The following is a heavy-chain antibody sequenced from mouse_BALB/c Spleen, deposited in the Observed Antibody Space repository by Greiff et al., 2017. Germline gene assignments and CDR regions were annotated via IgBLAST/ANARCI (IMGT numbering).Heavy chain of an antibody. CDR3: ARGRGYRYWYFDV. CDR2: IDPANGNT. D-gene: IGHD2-14*01. V-gene: IGHV14-3*02. J-gene: IGHJ1*01. Sequence: VQLKQSGAELVKPGASVKLSCTASGFNIKDTYMYWVKQRPEQGLEWIGRIDPANGNTKYDPKFQGKATITADTSSNTAYLQLSSLTSEDTAVYCCARGRGYRYWYFDVWGAGTTVTVSS. CDR1: GFNIKDTY.